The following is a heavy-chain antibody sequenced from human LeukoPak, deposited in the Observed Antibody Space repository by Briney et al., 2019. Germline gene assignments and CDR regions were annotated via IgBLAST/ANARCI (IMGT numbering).Heavy chain of an antibody. J-gene: IGHJ6*02. D-gene: IGHD3-22*01. Sequence: GASVKVSCKASGGTLSSYAISWVRQAPGQGLEWMGRIIPILGIANYAQKFQGRVTITADKSTSTAYMELSSLRSEDTAVYYCATPGGFGYDSSGLRQDLGYYYYGMDVWGQGTTVTVSS. CDR2: IIPILGIA. CDR3: ATPGGFGYDSSGLRQDLGYYYYGMDV. CDR1: GGTLSSYA. V-gene: IGHV1-69*04.